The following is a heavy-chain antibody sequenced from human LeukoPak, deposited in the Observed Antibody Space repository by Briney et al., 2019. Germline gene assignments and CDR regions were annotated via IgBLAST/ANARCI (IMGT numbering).Heavy chain of an antibody. D-gene: IGHD2-2*01. V-gene: IGHV4-30-2*01. CDR1: GGSISSGGYS. Sequence: NSSETLSLTCAVSGGSISSGGYSWSWIRQPPGKGLEWIGYIYHSRSTYYNPSLKSRVTISVDRSKNQFSLKLSSVTAADTAVYYCARSASTHWYFDLWGRGTLVTVSS. CDR2: IYHSRST. J-gene: IGHJ2*01. CDR3: ARSASTHWYFDL.